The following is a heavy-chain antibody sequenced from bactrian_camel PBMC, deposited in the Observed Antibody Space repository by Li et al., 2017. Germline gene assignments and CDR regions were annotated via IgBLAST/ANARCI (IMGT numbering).Heavy chain of an antibody. CDR3: VRELENTVIEGY. Sequence: QLVESGGGLVQPGGSLGLSCAASGFTFSSYWMYWVRQAPGKGLEWVSTINSGGGTTYYRDSVKGRFTFSRDNAKNTVNLQLNSLKPEDTAVYFCVRELENTVIEGYWGQGTQVTVS. J-gene: IGHJ4*01. D-gene: IGHD8*01. V-gene: IGHV3S25*01. CDR2: INSGGGTT. CDR1: GFTFSSYW.